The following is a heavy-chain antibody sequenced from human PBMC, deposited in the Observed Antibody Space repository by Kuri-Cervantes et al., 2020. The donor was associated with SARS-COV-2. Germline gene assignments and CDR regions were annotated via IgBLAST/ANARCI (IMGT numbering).Heavy chain of an antibody. J-gene: IGHJ4*02. CDR2: INPNSGGT. Sequence: ASVKVSCKASGYTFTGYYMHWVRQAPGQGLEWMGWINPNSGGTNYAQKFQGRVTMTRDTSISTAYMELSRLRSDDTAVYYCARDLFEKTYDFWSGIFDYWGQGTLVTASS. V-gene: IGHV1-2*02. CDR3: ARDLFEKTYDFWSGIFDY. CDR1: GYTFTGYY. D-gene: IGHD3-3*01.